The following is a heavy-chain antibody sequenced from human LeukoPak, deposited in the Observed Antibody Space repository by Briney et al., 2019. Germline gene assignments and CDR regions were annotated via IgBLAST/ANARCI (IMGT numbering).Heavy chain of an antibody. J-gene: IGHJ4*02. Sequence: GGSLRLSCAASGFTFSSYSMNWVRQAPGEGLEWVSSISSSSSYIYYADSVKGRFTISRDNAKNSLYLQMNSLRAEDTAVYYCARDSRSSSWEFDYWGQGTLVTVSS. V-gene: IGHV3-21*01. CDR3: ARDSRSSSWEFDY. D-gene: IGHD6-13*01. CDR1: GFTFSSYS. CDR2: ISSSSSYI.